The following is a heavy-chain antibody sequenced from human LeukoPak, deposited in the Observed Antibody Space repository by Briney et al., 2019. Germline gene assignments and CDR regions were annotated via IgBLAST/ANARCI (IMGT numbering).Heavy chain of an antibody. CDR1: GFTITTYW. V-gene: IGHV3-7*01. CDR3: ARHQMDTGYRPFDI. D-gene: IGHD5-24*01. Sequence: PGGSLRLSCAASGFTITTYWMTLVRQAPGKGLEWVAKIKEDGSERSYVDSVKGRFTISRDNARNSLYLQMNSLRVEDTAVYFCARHQMDTGYRPFDIWGQGRMVTVSS. CDR2: IKEDGSER. J-gene: IGHJ3*02.